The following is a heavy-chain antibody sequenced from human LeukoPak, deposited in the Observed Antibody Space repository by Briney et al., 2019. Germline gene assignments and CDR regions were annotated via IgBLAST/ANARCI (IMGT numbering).Heavy chain of an antibody. CDR3: ARAGNSGFWFDY. V-gene: IGHV4-31*03. CDR2: IYYSGAT. D-gene: IGHD5-12*01. J-gene: IGHJ4*02. Sequence: SEPLSLTCTVSGGSISSAAYYWSWIRQHPGKGLEWIGYIYYSGATYYNPSLKSRLTISVDTSENHFSLKLNSVTAADTAVYYCARAGNSGFWFDYWGQGTVVTVSS. CDR1: GGSISSAAYY.